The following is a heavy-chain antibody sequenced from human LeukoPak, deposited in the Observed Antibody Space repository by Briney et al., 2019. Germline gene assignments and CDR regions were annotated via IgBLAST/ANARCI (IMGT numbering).Heavy chain of an antibody. D-gene: IGHD3-10*01. CDR2: IYTSGST. V-gene: IGHV4-61*02. CDR3: ARKKGSGSYYKVNYYYMDV. CDR1: GGSISSGSYY. Sequence: PSETLSLTCTVSGGSISSGSYYWSWIRQPAGQGLEWIGRIYTSGSTNYNPSLKSRVTISVDTSKNQFSLKLSSVTAADTAVYYCARKKGSGSYYKVNYYYMDVWGKGTTVTVSS. J-gene: IGHJ6*03.